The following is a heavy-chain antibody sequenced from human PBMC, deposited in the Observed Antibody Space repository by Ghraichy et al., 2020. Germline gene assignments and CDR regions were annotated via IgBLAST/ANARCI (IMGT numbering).Heavy chain of an antibody. CDR3: ASGVFSHDCVWVSYPLDS. J-gene: IGHJ4*02. Sequence: GGSLRLSCAAFGFTFSNYWMTWVRQAPGRGLEWVANIKQDESEKYYVDSVKGRFTISRDNAKNLLYLQMNSLRAEETAVYYCASGVFSHDCVWVSYPLDSWGQGTLVTVSS. V-gene: IGHV3-7*01. D-gene: IGHD3-16*02. CDR1: GFTFSNYW. CDR2: IKQDESEK.